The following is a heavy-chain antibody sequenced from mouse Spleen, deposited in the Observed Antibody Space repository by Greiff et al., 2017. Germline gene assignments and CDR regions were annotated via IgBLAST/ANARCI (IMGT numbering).Heavy chain of an antibody. CDR1: GYTFSSYW. CDR3: ARENMYGNLGY. D-gene: IGHD2-10*02. CDR2: ILPGSGST. Sequence: QVQLQQSGAELMKPGASVKISCKATGYTFSSYWIEWVKQRPGHGLEWIGEILPGSGSTNYNEKFKGKATFTADTSSNTAYMQLSSLTSEDSAVYYCARENMYGNLGYWGQGTTLTVSS. V-gene: IGHV1-9*01. J-gene: IGHJ2*01.